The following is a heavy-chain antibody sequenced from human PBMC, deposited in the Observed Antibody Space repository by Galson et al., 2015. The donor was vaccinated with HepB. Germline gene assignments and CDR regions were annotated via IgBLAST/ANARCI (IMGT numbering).Heavy chain of an antibody. CDR3: ATGQQLPRYSSSSDDY. CDR1: GYTFTDYY. CDR2: VDPEDGET. V-gene: IGHV1-69-2*01. J-gene: IGHJ4*02. D-gene: IGHD6-6*01. Sequence: VKVSCKVSGYTFTDYYMHWVQQAPGKGLEWMGLVDPEDGETIYAEKFQGRVTITADTSTDTAYMELSSLRSEDTAVYYRATGQQLPRYSSSSDDYWGQGTLVTVSS.